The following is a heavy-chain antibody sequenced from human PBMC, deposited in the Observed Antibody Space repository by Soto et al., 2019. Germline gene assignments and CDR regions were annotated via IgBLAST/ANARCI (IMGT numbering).Heavy chain of an antibody. D-gene: IGHD3-3*01. CDR1: GFTFSSYA. Sequence: PGGSLRLSCAASGFTFSSYAMSWVRQVPGKGLEWVSAISGSGGSTYYADSVKGRFTISRDNSKNTLYLQMNSLRAEDTAVYYCAKDGLTIFGVVNSMDVWGQGTTVTVSS. CDR3: AKDGLTIFGVVNSMDV. V-gene: IGHV3-23*01. J-gene: IGHJ6*02. CDR2: ISGSGGST.